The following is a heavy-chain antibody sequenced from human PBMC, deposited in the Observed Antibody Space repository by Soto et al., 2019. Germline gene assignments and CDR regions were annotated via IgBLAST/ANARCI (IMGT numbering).Heavy chain of an antibody. D-gene: IGHD5-12*01. CDR1: GGTFSSYT. V-gene: IGHV1-69*08. J-gene: IGHJ5*02. CDR2: IIPILGIA. CDR3: ARDEGDGYDSVWFDP. Sequence: QVQLVQSGAEVKKPGSSVKVSCKASGGTFSSYTISWVRQAPGQGLEWMGRIIPILGIANYAQKFQGRVTITADKSTSTAYMELSSLRSEDTAVYYCARDEGDGYDSVWFDPWGQGTLVTVSS.